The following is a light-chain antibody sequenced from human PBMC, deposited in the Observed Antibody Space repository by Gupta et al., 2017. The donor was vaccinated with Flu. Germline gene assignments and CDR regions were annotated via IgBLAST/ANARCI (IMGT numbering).Light chain of an antibody. CDR3: AGRDYSLNNWV. Sequence: SSNIASNTVNWYQQLPGSSPKLLIYDNNRRPSGVPDRFSGSKAGTSASPALSVLEPEDEAEYYCAGRDYSLNNWVFGGGTKLTVL. CDR2: DNN. J-gene: IGLJ3*02. CDR1: SSNIASNT. V-gene: IGLV1-44*01.